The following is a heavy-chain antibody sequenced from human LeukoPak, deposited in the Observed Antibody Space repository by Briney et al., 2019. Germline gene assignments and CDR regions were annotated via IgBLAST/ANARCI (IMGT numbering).Heavy chain of an antibody. J-gene: IGHJ4*02. CDR3: AKDPYVLAGLRRGPYDY. D-gene: IGHD6-13*01. CDR1: GFTFSSYG. V-gene: IGHV3-30*02. Sequence: GGSLRHSCAASGFTFSSYGMHWVRQAPGKGLEWVAFIRYDGSNKYYADSVKGRFTISRDNSKNTLYLQMNSLRAEDTAVYYCAKDPYVLAGLRRGPYDYWGQGTLVTVSS. CDR2: IRYDGSNK.